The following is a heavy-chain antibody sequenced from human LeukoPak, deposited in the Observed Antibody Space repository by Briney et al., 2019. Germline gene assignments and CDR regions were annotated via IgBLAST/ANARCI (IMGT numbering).Heavy chain of an antibody. Sequence: SQTLSLTCAVSGGSISSGGYSWSWIRQPPGKGLEWIGYIYHSGSTYYNPSLKSRVTISVDRSKNQFSLKLSPVTAADTAVYYCAGMVRGVISMAFDYWGQGTLVTVSS. CDR3: AGMVRGVISMAFDY. D-gene: IGHD3-10*01. V-gene: IGHV4-30-2*01. J-gene: IGHJ4*02. CDR1: GGSISSGGYS. CDR2: IYHSGST.